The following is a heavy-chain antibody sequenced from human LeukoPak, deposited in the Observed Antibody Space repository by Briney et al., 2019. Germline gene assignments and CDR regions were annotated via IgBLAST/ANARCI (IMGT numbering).Heavy chain of an antibody. J-gene: IGHJ6*02. CDR1: GYTFTSYA. V-gene: IGHV7-4-1*02. CDR3: AVSRPTVILTGYDYYYGMDV. Sequence: GASVKVSCKASGYTFTSYAMNWVRQAPGQGLEWMGWINTNTGNPTYAQGFTGRFVFSLDTSVSTAYLQISSLKAEDTAVYYCAVSRPTVILTGYDYYYGMDVWGQGTTVTVSS. CDR2: INTNTGNP. D-gene: IGHD3-9*01.